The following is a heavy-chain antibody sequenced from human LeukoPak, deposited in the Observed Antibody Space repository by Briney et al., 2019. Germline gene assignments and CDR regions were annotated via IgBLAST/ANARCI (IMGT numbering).Heavy chain of an antibody. D-gene: IGHD4/OR15-4a*01. Sequence: GGSLRLSCAASGFTFSNAWMTWVRQAPGKGLEWVSIIYSSGNTYYTDSVKGRFTISRHNSMNTLYLQMNSLRAEDTAVYYCARMNDYLFYFDYWGQGILVTVSS. J-gene: IGHJ4*02. V-gene: IGHV3-53*04. CDR3: ARMNDYLFYFDY. CDR2: IYSSGNT. CDR1: GFTFSNAW.